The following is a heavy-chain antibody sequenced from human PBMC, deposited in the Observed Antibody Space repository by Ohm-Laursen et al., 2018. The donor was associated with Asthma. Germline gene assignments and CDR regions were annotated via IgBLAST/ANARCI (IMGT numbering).Heavy chain of an antibody. D-gene: IGHD3-10*01. CDR1: GGSISSSNW. CDR3: ACAVPQGELFRVVYFDY. Sequence: PGTLSLTCAVSGGSISSSNWWSWVRQPPGKGLEWIGEIYHSGSTNYNPSLKSRVTISVDKSKNQFSLKLSSVTAADTAVYYCACAVPQGELFRVVYFDYWGQGTLVTVSS. J-gene: IGHJ4*02. V-gene: IGHV4-4*03. CDR2: IYHSGST.